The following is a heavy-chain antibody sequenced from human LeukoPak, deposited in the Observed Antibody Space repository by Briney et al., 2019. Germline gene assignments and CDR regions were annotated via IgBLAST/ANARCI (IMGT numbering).Heavy chain of an antibody. CDR3: AKDVSSSWPNYYGMDV. J-gene: IGHJ6*02. Sequence: GRSLRLSCAASGFTFSSYAMSWVRQAPGKGLEWVSAISGSGGSTYYADSVKGRFTISRDNSKNTLYLQMNSLRAEDTAVYYCAKDVSSSWPNYYGMDVRGQGTTVTVSS. D-gene: IGHD3-10*01. CDR1: GFTFSSYA. V-gene: IGHV3-23*01. CDR2: ISGSGGST.